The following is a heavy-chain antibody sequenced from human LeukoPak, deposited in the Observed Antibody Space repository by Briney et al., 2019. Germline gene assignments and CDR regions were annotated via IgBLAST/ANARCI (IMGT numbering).Heavy chain of an antibody. Sequence: GESLKISCQGSGYSFTKYWIGWVRQMPGKGLEWMGIIYPGDSDTRYSPSFQGQVTISADKSIATAYQHWGSLKASDTAMYYCGRIYSGNYFYFDYWAQGTLVTVSS. CDR3: GRIYSGNYFYFDY. V-gene: IGHV5-51*01. D-gene: IGHD1-26*01. CDR2: IYPGDSDT. J-gene: IGHJ4*02. CDR1: GYSFTKYW.